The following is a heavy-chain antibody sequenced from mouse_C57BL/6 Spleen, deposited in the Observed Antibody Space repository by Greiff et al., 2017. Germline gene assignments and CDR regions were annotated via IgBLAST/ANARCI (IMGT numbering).Heavy chain of an antibody. CDR1: GYTFTDYY. CDR2: INPNNGGT. CDR3: ARTGTIFDY. Sequence: LVEPGASVKISCKASGYTFTDYYMNWVKQSHGKSLEWIGDINPNNGGTSYNQKFKGKATLTVDKSSSTAYMELRSLTSEDSAVYYCARTGTIFDYWGQGTTLTVSS. D-gene: IGHD4-1*01. J-gene: IGHJ2*01. V-gene: IGHV1-26*01.